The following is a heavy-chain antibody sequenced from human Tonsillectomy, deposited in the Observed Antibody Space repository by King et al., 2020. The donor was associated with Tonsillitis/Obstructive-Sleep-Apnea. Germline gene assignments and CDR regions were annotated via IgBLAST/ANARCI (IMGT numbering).Heavy chain of an antibody. CDR3: ARGRGAG. V-gene: IGHV3-48*02. CDR2: ISSSSSTI. Sequence: LVESGGGLVQPGGSLRLSCAASGFTFSSYTMNWVRQAPGKGVEWVSYISSSSSTIYYATSVKGRFTISRDKAKNPPYLQMNSLRDEDTAVYYCARGRGAGWGQGTLVTVSS. CDR1: GFTFSSYT. J-gene: IGHJ4*02. D-gene: IGHD4/OR15-4a*01.